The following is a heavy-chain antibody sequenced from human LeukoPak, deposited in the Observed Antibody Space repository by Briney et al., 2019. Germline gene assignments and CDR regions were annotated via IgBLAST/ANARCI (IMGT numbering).Heavy chain of an antibody. V-gene: IGHV1-2*02. CDR2: VDPNSEGT. J-gene: IGHJ6*02. D-gene: IGHD3-3*01. CDR3: ARLRFFYYGMNV. Sequence: ASVKVSCKASGYTFTDCYLHWVRQVPGQGLEWMGWVDPNSEGTNYAQKFQGRVTMTRDTSSSTAYMELSRLRSDDTAVYYCARLRFFYYGMNVWGQAATVTVSS. CDR1: GYTFTDCY.